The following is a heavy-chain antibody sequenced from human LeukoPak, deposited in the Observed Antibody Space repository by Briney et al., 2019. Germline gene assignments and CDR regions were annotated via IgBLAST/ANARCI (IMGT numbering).Heavy chain of an antibody. CDR3: ARYYYYGSGSYYSHYFDY. Sequence: GSLRLSCAASGFTFSSYWMSWIRQPPGKGLEWIGYISYSGSTYCNPSLKSRVTISVDTSKNQLSLKLSSVTAADTAVYYCARYYYYGSGSYYSHYFDYWGQGTLVTVSS. CDR2: ISYSGST. CDR1: GFTFSSYW. D-gene: IGHD3-10*01. J-gene: IGHJ4*02. V-gene: IGHV4-59*12.